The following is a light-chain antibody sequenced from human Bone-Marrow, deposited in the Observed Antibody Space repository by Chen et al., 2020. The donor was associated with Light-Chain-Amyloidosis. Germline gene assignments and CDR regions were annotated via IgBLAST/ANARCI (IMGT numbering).Light chain of an antibody. V-gene: IGLV3-25*03. Sequence: YELTQPPSVSVSPGQTARITCSGDDLPTKYAYWYQQKPGQAPVLVIHRDTERPSGISERFSGSSSGTTATLTISGVQAEDEADYHCQSADSSGTYEVIFGGGTKLAVL. J-gene: IGLJ2*01. CDR1: DLPTKY. CDR2: RDT. CDR3: QSADSSGTYEVI.